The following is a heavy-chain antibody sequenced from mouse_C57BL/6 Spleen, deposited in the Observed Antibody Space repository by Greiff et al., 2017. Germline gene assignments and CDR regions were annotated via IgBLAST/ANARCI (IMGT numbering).Heavy chain of an antibody. Sequence: QVQLQQPGAELVKPGASVKLSCKASGYTFTSYWMQWVKQRPGQGLEWIGEIDPSDSYTNYNQKFKGKATLTVDTSSSTAYMQLSSLTSEDSAVYYCARGYGNYFDYWGQGTTLTVSS. CDR2: IDPSDSYT. V-gene: IGHV1-50*01. CDR3: ARGYGNYFDY. CDR1: GYTFTSYW. J-gene: IGHJ2*01. D-gene: IGHD2-1*01.